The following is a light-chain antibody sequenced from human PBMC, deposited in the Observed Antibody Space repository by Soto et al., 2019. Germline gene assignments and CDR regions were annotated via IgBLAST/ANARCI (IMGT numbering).Light chain of an antibody. J-gene: IGKJ4*01. Sequence: DIQLTQSPSSLSASVGDRVTITCQASQDIRNYLNWYQHKPGKPPKLLIYDAGNLETGAPSRFSGSGSGTDFTFTISSLQPEDVATYYCQQFDSRPPLTFGGGTKVELK. CDR1: QDIRNY. CDR3: QQFDSRPPLT. V-gene: IGKV1-33*01. CDR2: DAG.